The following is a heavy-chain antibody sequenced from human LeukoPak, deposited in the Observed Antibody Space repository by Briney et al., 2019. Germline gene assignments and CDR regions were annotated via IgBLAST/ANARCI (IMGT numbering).Heavy chain of an antibody. CDR1: GFTFSSYG. CDR3: AKRRGLELLYYYYMDV. CDR2: ISGSGGST. D-gene: IGHD1-7*01. Sequence: GGSLRLSCGASGFTFSSYGMSWVRQAPGKGLEWVSAISGSGGSTYYADSVKGRFTISRDNSKNTLYLQMNSLRAEDTAVYYCAKRRGLELLYYYYMDVWGKGTTVTVSS. J-gene: IGHJ6*03. V-gene: IGHV3-23*01.